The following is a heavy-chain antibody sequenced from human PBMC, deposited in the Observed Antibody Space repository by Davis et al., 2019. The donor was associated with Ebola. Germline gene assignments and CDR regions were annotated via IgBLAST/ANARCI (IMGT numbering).Heavy chain of an antibody. CDR3: AKDKGSGYYNEANMNNFYYYYAMDV. V-gene: IGHV3-9*01. D-gene: IGHD5-12*01. Sequence: SLKISCAASGFIFSSYVMSWVRQAPGQGLEWVASISWHTVKTGYSDSVKGRFTISRDNAKKSLYLEMNNVRLEDAASYYCAKDKGSGYYNEANMNNFYYYYAMDVWGNGTTVTVSS. CDR2: ISWHTVKT. CDR1: GFIFSSYV. J-gene: IGHJ6*04.